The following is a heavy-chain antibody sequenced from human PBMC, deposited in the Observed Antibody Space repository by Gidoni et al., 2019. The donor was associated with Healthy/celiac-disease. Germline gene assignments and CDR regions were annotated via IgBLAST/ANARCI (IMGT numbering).Heavy chain of an antibody. CDR3: AKGPYSSGWPAQYYYGMDV. J-gene: IGHJ6*02. Sequence: EVQLLESGGGLVQPGGSLRLSCAASGFTFSSYAMSWVRQAPGKGLEWVSAISGSGGSTYYADSVKGRFTISRDNSKNTLYLQMNSLRAEDTAVYYCAKGPYSSGWPAQYYYGMDVWGQGTTVTVSS. CDR1: GFTFSSYA. D-gene: IGHD6-19*01. V-gene: IGHV3-23*01. CDR2: ISGSGGST.